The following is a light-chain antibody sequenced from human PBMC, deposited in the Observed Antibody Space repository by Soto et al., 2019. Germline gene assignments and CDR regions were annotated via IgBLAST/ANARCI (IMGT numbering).Light chain of an antibody. CDR1: QTISSW. Sequence: DIQMTQSPSTLSGSVGDRVTITCRASQTISSWLAWYQQKPGKAPKLLIYKASTLKSGVPSRFSGSGSGTEFTLTISSLQPDDFETYYCQHYNSYYGAFGKGPKVDI. CDR3: QHYNSYYGA. CDR2: KAS. V-gene: IGKV1-5*03. J-gene: IGKJ1*01.